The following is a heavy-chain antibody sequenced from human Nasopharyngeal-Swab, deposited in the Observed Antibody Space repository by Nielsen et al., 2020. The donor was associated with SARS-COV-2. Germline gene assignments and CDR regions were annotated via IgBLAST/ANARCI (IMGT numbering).Heavy chain of an antibody. D-gene: IGHD4-17*01. V-gene: IGHV1-3*01. CDR2: INADNGNT. CDR3: ARFPLSDYGDIHENAFDI. Sequence: ASVKVSCKASGYTFTSYAMHWVRQAPGQRLEWMGWINADNGNTKYSQKFQGRVTITRDTSASTAYMELSSLRSEDTAVYYCARFPLSDYGDIHENAFDIWGQGTMVTVSS. CDR1: GYTFTSYA. J-gene: IGHJ3*02.